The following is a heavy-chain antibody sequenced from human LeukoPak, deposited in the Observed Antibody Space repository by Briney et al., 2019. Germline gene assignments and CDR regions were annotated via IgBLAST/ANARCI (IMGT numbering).Heavy chain of an antibody. D-gene: IGHD5-24*01. Sequence: SETLSLTCTVSGGSISSYYWSWIRQPPGKGLEWIGYIYYSGSTNYNPSLKSRVTISVDTSKNQFSLKLSSVTAADTAVYYCARMDGYNYDFDHWGQGTLVTVSS. CDR2: IYYSGST. V-gene: IGHV4-59*01. CDR3: ARMDGYNYDFDH. CDR1: GGSISSYY. J-gene: IGHJ4*02.